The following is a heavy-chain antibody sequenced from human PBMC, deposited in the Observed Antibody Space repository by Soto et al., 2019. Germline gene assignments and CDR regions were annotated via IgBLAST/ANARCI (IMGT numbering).Heavy chain of an antibody. V-gene: IGHV3-30*18. CDR2: ISYDGSNK. CDR1: GFTFSSYG. CDR3: AKFPTGTTDIDY. D-gene: IGHD1-1*01. Sequence: QVQLVESGGGVVQPGRSLRLSCAASGFTFSSYGMHWVRQAPGKGLEWVAVISYDGSNKYYADSVKGRFTISRDNSKNTLYLQMNSLRAEDTAVYYCAKFPTGTTDIDYWGQGTLVTVSS. J-gene: IGHJ4*02.